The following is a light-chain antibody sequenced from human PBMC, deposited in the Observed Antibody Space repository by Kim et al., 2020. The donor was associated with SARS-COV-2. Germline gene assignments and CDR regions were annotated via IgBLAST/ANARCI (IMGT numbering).Light chain of an antibody. V-gene: IGLV1-40*01. CDR1: NSNIGARYD. CDR2: TNT. CDR3: QSYDSSLSDWV. Sequence: QSVLTQPPSVSGAPGQTVTISCTGSNSNIGARYDVHWYQQLPGTAPKLLIYTNTNRPSGVPDRFSGSKSGTSASLAITGLQAEDEADYHCQSYDSSLSDWVFGGGTQLTVL. J-gene: IGLJ3*02.